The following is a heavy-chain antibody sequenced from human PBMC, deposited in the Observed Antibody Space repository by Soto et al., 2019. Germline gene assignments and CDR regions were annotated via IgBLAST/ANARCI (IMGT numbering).Heavy chain of an antibody. D-gene: IGHD3-16*01. V-gene: IGHV3-23*01. CDR2: ISGSGGST. CDR1: GFTFSSYA. J-gene: IGHJ3*02. CDR3: AKSGAGVGGGDAFDI. Sequence: GGSLRLSCAASGFTFSSYAMSWVRQAPGKGLEWVSAISGSGGSTYYADSVKGRFTISRDNSKNTLYLQMNSLRAEDTGVYFCAKSGAGVGGGDAFDIWGQGTMVTVSS.